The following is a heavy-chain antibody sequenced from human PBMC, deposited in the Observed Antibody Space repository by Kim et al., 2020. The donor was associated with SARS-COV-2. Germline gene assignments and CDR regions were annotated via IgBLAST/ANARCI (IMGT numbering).Heavy chain of an antibody. Sequence: NPSLQSRVTMSADSSNNQFSLKLTSVTAADTAVYFCARIYGDTPTYYFDSWGQGTLVTVSS. V-gene: IGHV4-39*01. CDR3: ARIYGDTPTYYFDS. J-gene: IGHJ4*02. D-gene: IGHD2-21*02.